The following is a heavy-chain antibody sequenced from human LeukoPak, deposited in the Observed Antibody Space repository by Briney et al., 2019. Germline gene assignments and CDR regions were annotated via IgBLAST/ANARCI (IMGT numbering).Heavy chain of an antibody. CDR1: GFTFSSYS. CDR3: ARTGGGYDYFDY. V-gene: IGHV3-21*01. Sequence: PGGSLRLSCAASGFTFSSYSMNWVRQAPGKGLEWVSSISSSSSYIYYADSVKGRFTISRDNAKNSLYLQMNSLRAEDTAVYYCARTGGGYDYFDYWGQGTLVTVSS. J-gene: IGHJ4*02. D-gene: IGHD5-12*01. CDR2: ISSSSSYI.